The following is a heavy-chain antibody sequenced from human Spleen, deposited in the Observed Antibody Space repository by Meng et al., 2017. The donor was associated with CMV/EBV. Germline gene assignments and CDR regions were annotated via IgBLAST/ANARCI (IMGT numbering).Heavy chain of an antibody. CDR3: ARVGPSGDVLFDF. D-gene: IGHD2-8*01. CDR1: GYTFTDFY. J-gene: IGHJ4*02. Sequence: ASVKVSCQASGYTFTDFYMHWVRQAPGQGLEWMGWINHNTGGTNYAQKFQGRVAMTTDTSISTAYMELRRLTSDDTAVYYCARVGPSGDVLFDFWGQGTLVTVSS. CDR2: INHNTGGT. V-gene: IGHV1-2*02.